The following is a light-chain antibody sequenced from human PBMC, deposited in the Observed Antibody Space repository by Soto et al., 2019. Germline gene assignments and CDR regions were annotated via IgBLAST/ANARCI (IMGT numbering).Light chain of an antibody. CDR2: DAS. CDR1: QSVSSY. V-gene: IGKV3-11*01. CDR3: QQRSDWPLT. J-gene: IGKJ4*01. Sequence: EIVLTQSPATLSLSPGERATLSCRASQSVSSYLAWYQQKPGQAPRLLIYDASNRATGIPARFSGSGSGTAFTLTISSLEPEDFAVYYCQQRSDWPLTSGGGTKVEI.